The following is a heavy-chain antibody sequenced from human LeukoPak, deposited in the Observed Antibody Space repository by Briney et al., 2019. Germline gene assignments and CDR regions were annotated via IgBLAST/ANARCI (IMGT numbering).Heavy chain of an antibody. CDR3: ARVRSRGVIID. Sequence: GGSLRLSCTASGFTFSDYYMSWIRQAPGKGLEWVSYISSSSSYTNYADSVKGRFTISRDNAKNSLYLQMNSLRVEDTAVYYCARVRSRGVIIDWGQGTLVTVSS. CDR2: ISSSSSYT. V-gene: IGHV3-11*06. CDR1: GFTFSDYY. J-gene: IGHJ4*02. D-gene: IGHD3-10*01.